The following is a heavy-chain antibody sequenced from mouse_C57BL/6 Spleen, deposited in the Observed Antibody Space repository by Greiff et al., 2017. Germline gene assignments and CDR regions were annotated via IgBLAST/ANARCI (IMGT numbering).Heavy chain of an antibody. Sequence: EVKLMESGGGLVKPGGSLKLSCAASGFTFSDYGMHWVRQAPEKGLEWVAYISSGSSTIYYADTVKGRFTISRDNAKNTLYLQMSSLKSEDTAMYYCARLHFDYWGQGTTLTVSS. CDR1: GFTFSDYG. CDR3: ARLHFDY. CDR2: ISSGSSTI. V-gene: IGHV5-17*03. J-gene: IGHJ2*01.